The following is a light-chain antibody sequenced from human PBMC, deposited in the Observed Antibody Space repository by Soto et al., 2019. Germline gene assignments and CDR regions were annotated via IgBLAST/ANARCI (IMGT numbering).Light chain of an antibody. CDR1: SSNIGAGYE. V-gene: IGLV1-40*01. CDR2: ENT. J-gene: IGLJ1*01. CDR3: QSYDSSLSGYV. Sequence: QSVLTPPPSVSEAPGQRVTISCTGSSSNIGAGYEAHWYQQVPGTAPKLLIYENTNRPSGVPDRFSGSKSGTSASLAITGLQAEDEAEYYCQSYDSSLSGYVFGTGTKLTVL.